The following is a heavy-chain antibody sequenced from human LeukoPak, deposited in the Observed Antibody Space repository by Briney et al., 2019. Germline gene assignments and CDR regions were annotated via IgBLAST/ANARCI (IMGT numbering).Heavy chain of an antibody. V-gene: IGHV1-69*13. CDR3: ARGGTVTNPLYYFDY. CDR2: IIPIFGTA. D-gene: IGHD4-17*01. J-gene: IGHJ4*02. CDR1: GGTFSSYA. Sequence: ASVKVSCKASGGTFSSYAISWVRQAPGQGLECMGGIIPIFGTANYAQKFQGRVTITADESTSTAYMELSSLRSEDTAVYYCARGGTVTNPLYYFDYWGQGTLVTVSS.